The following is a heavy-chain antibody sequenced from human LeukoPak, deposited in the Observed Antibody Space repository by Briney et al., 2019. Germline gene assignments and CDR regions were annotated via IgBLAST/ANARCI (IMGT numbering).Heavy chain of an antibody. CDR1: GYSISSGYY. CDR3: ARGLGYCSGGSCYSGKYFQH. D-gene: IGHD2-15*01. Sequence: SETLSLTCTVSGYSISSGYYWGWIRQPPGKGLEWIGSIYHSGSTYYNPSLKSRVTISVDTSKNQFSLKLSSVTAADTAVYYCARGLGYCSGGSCYSGKYFQHWGQGTLVTVSS. CDR2: IYHSGST. V-gene: IGHV4-38-2*02. J-gene: IGHJ1*01.